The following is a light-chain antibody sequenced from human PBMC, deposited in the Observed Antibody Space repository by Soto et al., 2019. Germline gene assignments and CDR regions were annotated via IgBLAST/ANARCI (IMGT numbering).Light chain of an antibody. CDR2: GNS. V-gene: IGLV1-40*01. CDR3: QSYDSSVRRV. CDR1: SSNIGAGYD. Sequence: QSVLTQPPSVSGAPGQRVTISCTGSSSNIGAGYDVHWYQQLPGTAPKLLIYGNSNRPSGVPERFSGSKSGTSASLAITGLQAEGEADYYCQSYDSSVRRVFGGGTKLTVL. J-gene: IGLJ2*01.